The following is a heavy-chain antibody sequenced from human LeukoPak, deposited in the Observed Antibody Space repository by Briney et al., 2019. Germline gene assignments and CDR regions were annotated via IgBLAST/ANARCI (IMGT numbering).Heavy chain of an antibody. Sequence: GGSLRLSCVASGFTFSSYWMHWVRQDPRKGLVWVSRINGDGRNINYADSVRGRFTISRGNAKNTLYLQMNTLRGDDTALYYCVRARYNWNEIGRGYYFDYWGQGTLVTVSS. D-gene: IGHD1-1*01. CDR3: VRARYNWNEIGRGYYFDY. CDR2: INGDGRNI. V-gene: IGHV3-74*01. CDR1: GFTFSSYW. J-gene: IGHJ4*02.